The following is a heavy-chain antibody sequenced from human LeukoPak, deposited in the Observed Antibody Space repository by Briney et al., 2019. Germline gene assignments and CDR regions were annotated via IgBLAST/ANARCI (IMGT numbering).Heavy chain of an antibody. D-gene: IGHD5-18*01. CDR1: GFTFSTYA. CDR3: ANDPIDSYGR. J-gene: IGHJ4*02. Sequence: PGGSLRLSCAASGFTFSTYAMCWVRQAPGKGLEWVSIISGSGANTHYADSVKGRFTISRDNSKNTLYLQMNRLRAEGTAVYYCANDPIDSYGRWGQGTLVTVSS. V-gene: IGHV3-23*01. CDR2: ISGSGANT.